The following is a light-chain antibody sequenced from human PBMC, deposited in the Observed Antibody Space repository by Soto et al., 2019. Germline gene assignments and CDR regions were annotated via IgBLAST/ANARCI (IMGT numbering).Light chain of an antibody. CDR1: QSISSY. Sequence: DIQITQSPASLCASVVDRVTITCRASQSISSYLNWYQQKPGKAPKLLIYAASSLQSGVPSRFSGSGSGTDFTLTISSLKPEDFATYYCQKSYSRTFGQGTKVDIK. J-gene: IGKJ1*01. CDR3: QKSYSRT. CDR2: AAS. V-gene: IGKV1-39*01.